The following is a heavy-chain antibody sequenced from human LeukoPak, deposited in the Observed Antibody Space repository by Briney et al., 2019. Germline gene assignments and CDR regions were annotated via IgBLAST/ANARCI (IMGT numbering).Heavy chain of an antibody. CDR3: ARFGSDTYGYKYYFDS. CDR1: GGSISSYY. D-gene: IGHD3-16*01. Sequence: SETLSLTCTVSGGSISSYYWSWIRQPPAKGLQWIGYISYSWSTNYNSSLKSRVTISVDTSKNQFSLKLRSVTAADTAVYYCARFGSDTYGYKYYFDSWGQGALVTVSS. CDR2: ISYSWST. J-gene: IGHJ4*02. V-gene: IGHV4-59*08.